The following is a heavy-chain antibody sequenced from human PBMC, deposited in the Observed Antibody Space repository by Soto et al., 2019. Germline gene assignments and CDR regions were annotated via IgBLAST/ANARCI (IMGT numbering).Heavy chain of an antibody. Sequence: QVQLVQSGAEVKKPGASVKVSCKTSGYDFFKYNMHWVRQAPGQGLEWMGVINPNGGYTRHAQKFKARVIMTRDTSSKIVYMELSGLTSADTAMYYCTRADSDVVILPDVRPLFDLWGQGALVTVSS. CDR3: TRADSDVVILPDVRPLFDL. D-gene: IGHD2-21*02. V-gene: IGHV1-46*01. J-gene: IGHJ4*02. CDR1: GYDFFKYN. CDR2: INPNGGYT.